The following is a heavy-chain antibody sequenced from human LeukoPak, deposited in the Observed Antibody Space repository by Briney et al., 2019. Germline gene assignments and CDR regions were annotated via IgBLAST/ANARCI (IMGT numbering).Heavy chain of an antibody. D-gene: IGHD3-3*01. J-gene: IGHJ4*02. CDR2: IYYSGST. CDR3: ARAENFWSGAIDY. CDR1: GGSISSGDYY. V-gene: IGHV4-30-4*08. Sequence: SETLSLTCTVSGGSISSGDYYWSWIRQPPGKGLEWIGYIYYSGSTYYNPSLKSRVTISVGTSKNQFSLKLSSVTAADTAVYYCARAENFWSGAIDYWGQGTLVTVSS.